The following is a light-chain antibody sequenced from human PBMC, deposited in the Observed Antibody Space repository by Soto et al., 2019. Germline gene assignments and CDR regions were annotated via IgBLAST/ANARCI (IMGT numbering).Light chain of an antibody. Sequence: DIQMTQSPSSLSASVGDRVTITCQASQDIKNYLNWYQQKPGKAPNLLIYDASNLKTGVPSRFSGSGSGTHFPFTISSLQPEDIVTYYCQHYDHPPPLSFGGGTKVEIK. CDR3: QHYDHPPPLS. J-gene: IGKJ4*01. CDR1: QDIKNY. CDR2: DAS. V-gene: IGKV1-33*01.